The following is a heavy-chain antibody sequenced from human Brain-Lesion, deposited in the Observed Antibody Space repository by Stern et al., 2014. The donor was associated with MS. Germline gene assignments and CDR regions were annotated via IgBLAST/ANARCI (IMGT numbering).Heavy chain of an antibody. Sequence: QLQLQESGPGLVKPSETLSLTCTVAGGSVSSTSYAWAWIRQPPGKGLEWIGTIYYSGNPSYAPPLKRPLTISLAPSKNQFSLQLGSVTAADTAVYYCAGEEDIRYCSGGSCTGNWFDPWGQGTLVTVSS. V-gene: IGHV4-39*01. D-gene: IGHD2-15*01. CDR2: IYYSGNP. CDR3: AGEEDIRYCSGGSCTGNWFDP. CDR1: GGSVSSTSYA. J-gene: IGHJ5*02.